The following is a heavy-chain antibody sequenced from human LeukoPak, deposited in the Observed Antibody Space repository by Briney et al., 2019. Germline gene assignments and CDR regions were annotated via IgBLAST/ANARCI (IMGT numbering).Heavy chain of an antibody. CDR1: GFTFSSYA. CDR2: ISGSGGST. J-gene: IGHJ4*02. Sequence: PAESLRLSCAASGFTFSSYAMIWVRQAPGKGLEWVSAISGSGGSTYYADSVKGRFTISRDNSKNPLYLQMNSLRAEDTAVYYCAKDRPRRYDFWSGYLLDYWGQGTLVTVSS. CDR3: AKDRPRRYDFWSGYLLDY. V-gene: IGHV3-23*01. D-gene: IGHD3-3*01.